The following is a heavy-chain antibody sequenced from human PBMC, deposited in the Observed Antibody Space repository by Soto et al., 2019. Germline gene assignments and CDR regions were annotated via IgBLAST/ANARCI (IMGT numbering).Heavy chain of an antibody. CDR2: ISSSSDIM. D-gene: IGHD1-26*01. J-gene: IGHJ4*02. V-gene: IGHV3-48*03. CDR3: AKDLGSYLSPAFDY. CDR1: GFSFSRFE. Sequence: LRLSCAASGFSFSRFEMNWVRQAPGKGLEWVSYISSSSDIMYYADSVKGRFAISRDNAKNSLFLQMNSLRPEDTAVYYCAKDLGSYLSPAFDYWGLGTLVTVSS.